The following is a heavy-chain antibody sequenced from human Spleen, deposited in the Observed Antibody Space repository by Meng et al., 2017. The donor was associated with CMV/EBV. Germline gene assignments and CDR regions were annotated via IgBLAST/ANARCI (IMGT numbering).Heavy chain of an antibody. CDR3: ARGYRRAGAFDI. V-gene: IGHV4-34*01. Sequence: SETLSLTCAVYGGSFSGYYWSWIRQPPGKGLEWIGEINHSGSTNYNPSLKSRVTISVDTSKNQFSLKLSSVTAADTAVYYCARGYRRAGAFDIWGQGTMVIVSS. CDR1: GGSFSGYY. D-gene: IGHD3-16*02. J-gene: IGHJ3*02. CDR2: INHSGST.